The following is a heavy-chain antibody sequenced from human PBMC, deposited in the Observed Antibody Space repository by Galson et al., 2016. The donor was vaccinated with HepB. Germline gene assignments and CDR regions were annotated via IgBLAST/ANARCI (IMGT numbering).Heavy chain of an antibody. V-gene: IGHV4-59*01. Sequence: LRLSCAASGFTFSSYAMSWVRQAPGKGLEWSGYIYYTGTTNYNPSLKSRVTISVDKSNNEFSLKLISVTAADTAVYYCARDMGRHGGFDYWGQGTVVTVSA. CDR1: GFTFSSYA. CDR3: ARDMGRHGGFDY. D-gene: IGHD5-24*01. J-gene: IGHJ4*02. CDR2: IYYTGTT.